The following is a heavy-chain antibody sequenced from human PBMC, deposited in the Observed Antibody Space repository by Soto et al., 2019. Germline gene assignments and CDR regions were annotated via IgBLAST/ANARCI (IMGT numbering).Heavy chain of an antibody. D-gene: IGHD4-17*01. CDR2: IYYSGST. V-gene: IGHV4-39*01. CDR3: ARQLYGEDPFDY. CDR1: GGSISSSSYY. J-gene: IGHJ4*02. Sequence: SETLSLTCTVSGGSISSSSYYWGWIRQPPGKGLEWIGSIYYSGSTYYNPSLKSRVTISVDTSKNQFSLKLSSVTAADTAVYYCARQLYGEDPFDYWGQGTLVTVSS.